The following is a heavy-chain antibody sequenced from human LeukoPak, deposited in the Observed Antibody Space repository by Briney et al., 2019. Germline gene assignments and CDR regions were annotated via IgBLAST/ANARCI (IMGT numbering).Heavy chain of an antibody. CDR1: GGSFSGYY. Sequence: SETLSLTCAVYGGSFSGYYWSWIRQPTGKGLEWIGEINHSGSTNYNPSLKSRVTISVDTSKNQFSLKLSSVTAADTAVYYCARAGGYYFDYWGQGTLVTVSS. D-gene: IGHD1-26*01. J-gene: IGHJ4*02. V-gene: IGHV4-34*01. CDR3: ARAGGYYFDY. CDR2: INHSGST.